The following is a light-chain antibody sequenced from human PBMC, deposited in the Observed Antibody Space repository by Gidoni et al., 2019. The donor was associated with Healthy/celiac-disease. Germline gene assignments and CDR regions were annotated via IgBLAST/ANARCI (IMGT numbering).Light chain of an antibody. CDR1: PGISSW. J-gene: IGKJ4*01. CDR2: AAS. V-gene: IGKV1-12*01. Sequence: DIQMTQYPSSVSASVGDRVTITGRASPGISSWLSWYQQKPGKAPKLLIYAASSLQSVVPSSFSGSGSGTDFTLTISSLHPEDFATYYCQQANSCPPTFGGGTKVEIK. CDR3: QQANSCPPT.